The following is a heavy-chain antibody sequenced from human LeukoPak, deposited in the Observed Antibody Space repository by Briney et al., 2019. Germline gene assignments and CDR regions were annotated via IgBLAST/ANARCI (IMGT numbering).Heavy chain of an antibody. CDR1: GFTFSDHA. V-gene: IGHV3-23*01. D-gene: IGHD6-19*01. J-gene: IGHJ4*02. Sequence: PEGSLRLSCAASGFTFSDHAMSWVRQAPGKGLEWVSAIRGTGTTTFYAASVKGRFTISRDNSKNTADLQMNSLRAEDTAVYYCAKVSWLGTLPSYHFDSWGQGTQVTVSS. CDR3: AKVSWLGTLPSYHFDS. CDR2: IRGTGTTT.